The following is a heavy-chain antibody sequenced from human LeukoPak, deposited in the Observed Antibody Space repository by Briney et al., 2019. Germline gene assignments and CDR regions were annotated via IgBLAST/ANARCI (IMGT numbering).Heavy chain of an antibody. CDR2: INPNSGGT. CDR3: ARDTGRETTSIDY. J-gene: IGHJ4*02. V-gene: IGHV1-2*02. D-gene: IGHD4-11*01. CDR1: GYTFTGYY. Sequence: ASVKVSCKASGYTFTGYYMHWVRQAPGQGLEWMGWINPNSGGTNYAQKFQGRVTMTRDTSISTAYMELSRLRSDDTDVYYCARDTGRETTSIDYWGQGTLVTVSS.